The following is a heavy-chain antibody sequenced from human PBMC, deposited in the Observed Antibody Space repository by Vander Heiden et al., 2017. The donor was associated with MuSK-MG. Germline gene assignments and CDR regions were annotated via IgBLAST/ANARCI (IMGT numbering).Heavy chain of an antibody. D-gene: IGHD6-19*01. J-gene: IGHJ5*02. CDR3: ARDSEQWLGTGGNWFDP. V-gene: IGHV3-33*01. Sequence: QVQLVESGGGVVQPGRSLRLSCTASGFTFRRFGTHWVRQGPGKGLEWVAVIWYDGSKKYYVDSVKGRFTISRDNSKNTLYLQMNSLRAEDSAVYYCARDSEQWLGTGGNWFDPWGQGTLVTVSS. CDR2: IWYDGSKK. CDR1: GFTFRRFG.